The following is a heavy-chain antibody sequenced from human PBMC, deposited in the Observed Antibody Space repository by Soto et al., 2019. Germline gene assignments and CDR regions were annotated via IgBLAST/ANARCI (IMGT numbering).Heavy chain of an antibody. CDR1: GAYIRGYG. V-gene: IGHV4-4*07. J-gene: IGHJ5*02. D-gene: IGHD1-1*01. CDR2: IYATGTT. CDR3: VRDGTKTLRDWFDP. Sequence: SETQSLTCTVSGAYIRGYGWSWIRKSAGKGLEWIGRIYATGTTDYNPSLKSRVMMSVDTSKKQFSLKLRSVTAADTAVYYCVRDGTKTLRDWFDPWGQGISVTVSS.